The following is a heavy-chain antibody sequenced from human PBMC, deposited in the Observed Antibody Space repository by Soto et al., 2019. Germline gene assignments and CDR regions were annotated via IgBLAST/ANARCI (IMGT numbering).Heavy chain of an antibody. V-gene: IGHV1-69*01. CDR1: GDTFSSHG. D-gene: IGHD1-20*01. CDR2: IIPKFGTT. CDR3: ARAAGSGWYNWFDP. J-gene: IGHJ5*02. Sequence: QVQLVQSGAEVKKPGSSVKVSCKASGDTFSSHGISWVRQAPGQGLEYMGGIIPKFGTTNYAQKFRGRVTITADESTSTAYMEVSSLRYEDTAVYYCARAAGSGWYNWFDPWGQGTLVTVSS.